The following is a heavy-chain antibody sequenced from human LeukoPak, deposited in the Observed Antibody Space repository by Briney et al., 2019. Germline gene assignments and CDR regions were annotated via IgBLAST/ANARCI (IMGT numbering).Heavy chain of an antibody. CDR3: ARHDTYYDFWSAARCDYYYMDV. CDR2: IYYSEST. D-gene: IGHD3-3*01. CDR1: GGSISSYY. Sequence: SEILSLTCTVSGGSISSYYRSWIRQPPGKGLEWIGYIYYSESTNYNPSLKSRVTISVDTSKNQFSLKLSSVTAADTAVYYCARHDTYYDFWSAARCDYYYMDVWGKGTTVTVSS. V-gene: IGHV4-59*01. J-gene: IGHJ6*03.